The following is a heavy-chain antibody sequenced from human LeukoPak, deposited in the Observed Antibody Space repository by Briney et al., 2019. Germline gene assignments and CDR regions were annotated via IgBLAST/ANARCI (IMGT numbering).Heavy chain of an antibody. Sequence: TGGSLRLSCAASGFTFSSYAMSWVRQAPGKGLEWVSAISGSGGSTYCADSVKGRFTISRDNSKNTLYLQMNSLRAEDTAVYYCATIISSSWYIDYWGQGTLVTVSS. CDR2: ISGSGGST. J-gene: IGHJ4*02. CDR3: ATIISSSWYIDY. D-gene: IGHD6-13*01. CDR1: GFTFSSYA. V-gene: IGHV3-23*01.